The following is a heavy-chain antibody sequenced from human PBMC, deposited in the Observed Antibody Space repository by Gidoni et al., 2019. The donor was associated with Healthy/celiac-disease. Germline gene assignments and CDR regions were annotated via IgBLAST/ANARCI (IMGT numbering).Heavy chain of an antibody. CDR1: GYTFTSYY. D-gene: IGHD6-6*01. CDR2: INPSGGST. Sequence: QVQLVQSGAEVKKPGASVKVSCKASGYTFTSYYMHWVRQAPGQGLEWMGIINPSGGSTSYAQKFQGRVTMTRDTSTSTVYMELSSLRSEDTAVYYCARDSSSSLTYYYGMDVWGQGTTVTVSS. V-gene: IGHV1-46*01. CDR3: ARDSSSSLTYYYGMDV. J-gene: IGHJ6*02.